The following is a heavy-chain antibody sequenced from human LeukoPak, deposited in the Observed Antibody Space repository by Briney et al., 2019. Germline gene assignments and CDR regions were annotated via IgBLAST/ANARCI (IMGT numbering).Heavy chain of an antibody. Sequence: SETLSLTCTVSGGSISSYYWSWIRQPPGKGLEWIGSIYYSGSTYYNPSLKSRVTISVDTSKNQFSLKLSSVTAADTAVYYCARDIVVVVAATLLSSWFDPWGQGTLVTVSS. CDR2: IYYSGST. V-gene: IGHV4-39*01. D-gene: IGHD2-15*01. CDR1: GGSISSYY. CDR3: ARDIVVVVAATLLSSWFDP. J-gene: IGHJ5*02.